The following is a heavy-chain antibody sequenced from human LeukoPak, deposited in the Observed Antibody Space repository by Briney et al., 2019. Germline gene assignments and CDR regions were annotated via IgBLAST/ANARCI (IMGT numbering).Heavy chain of an antibody. V-gene: IGHV3-33*01. D-gene: IGHD2-21*01. CDR3: TRGCGGSPGCYIIDN. CDR2: MWNDGSYK. J-gene: IGHJ4*02. Sequence: RSLRLSCEASGFTFSSHGMHWVRQAPGKGLEWVAVMWNDGSYKYYADSVEGRFTVSRDNSKNTLYLQMDSLRAEDTALYYCTRGCGGSPGCYIIDNWGQGTLVTVSS. CDR1: GFTFSSHG.